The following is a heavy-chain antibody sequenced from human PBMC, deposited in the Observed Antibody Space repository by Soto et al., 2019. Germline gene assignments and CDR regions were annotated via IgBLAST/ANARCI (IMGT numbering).Heavy chain of an antibody. J-gene: IGHJ4*02. CDR2: IIPIFGTA. CDR1: GGTFSSYA. CDR3: ARTSTSHYYVSSGYYYGPLDY. Sequence: QVQLVQSGAEVKKPGSSVKVSCKASGGTFSSYAISWVRQAPGQGLEWMGGIIPIFGTANYAQKFQGRVTITADESTSTAYMGLSSLRSGATAVYYCARTSTSHYYVSSGYYYGPLDYFVQGTLVTVSS. V-gene: IGHV1-69*12. D-gene: IGHD3-22*01.